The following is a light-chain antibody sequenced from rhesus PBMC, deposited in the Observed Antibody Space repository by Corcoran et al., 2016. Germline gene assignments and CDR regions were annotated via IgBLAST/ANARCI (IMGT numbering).Light chain of an antibody. J-gene: IGKJ3*01. Sequence: DIQMTQSPSSLSAFVGDRVTITCRASENVYNYLNWYQQKPGKAPKLRICKTSTLQSGVPSRFSGNGSGTDYTLTSSSLQPEDVAIYYCPHGYGSPTFGPGTNLDIK. CDR2: KTS. CDR3: PHGYGSPT. V-gene: IGKV1-74*01. CDR1: ENVYNY.